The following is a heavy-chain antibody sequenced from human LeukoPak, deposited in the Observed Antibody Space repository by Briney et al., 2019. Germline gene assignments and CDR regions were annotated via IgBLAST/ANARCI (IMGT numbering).Heavy chain of an antibody. D-gene: IGHD6-19*01. CDR3: ARLTPVAGNAFDI. Sequence: SETLSLTCTVSGGSISSSSYYGGWIRQPPGEGLEWIGSIYYSGSTYDTPSLKSRVTISVDTSKNQFSLKLSSVTAADTAVYYCARLTPVAGNAFDIWGQGTMVTVSS. CDR2: IYYSGST. V-gene: IGHV4-39*01. CDR1: GGSISSSSYY. J-gene: IGHJ3*02.